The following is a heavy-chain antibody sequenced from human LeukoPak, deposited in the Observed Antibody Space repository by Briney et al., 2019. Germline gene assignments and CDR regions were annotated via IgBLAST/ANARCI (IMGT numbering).Heavy chain of an antibody. Sequence: PSETLSLTCTVSGGSISSYYWTWMRQPAGKGLEWIGRIYSSAITDYNPSLKSRVTMSVDTSKNQFSLELNSVTAADTAVYYCARGPGSATAEAFDIWGQGTLVTVSS. CDR2: IYSSAIT. V-gene: IGHV4-4*07. CDR3: ARGPGSATAEAFDI. J-gene: IGHJ3*02. CDR1: GGSISSYY.